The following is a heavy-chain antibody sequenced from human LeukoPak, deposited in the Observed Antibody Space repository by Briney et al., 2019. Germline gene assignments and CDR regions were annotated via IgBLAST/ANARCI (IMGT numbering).Heavy chain of an antibody. CDR2: IKQDGSER. D-gene: IGHD3-10*01. Sequence: PGGSLRLSCAASGFTFSSYWMNWVRQAPRKGLEGVANIKQDGSERYYVDSVKGLFTISRDNAKKLLSLQMNSLRGDATAVYYCARADFYGSGSHPPGGFDYWGQGTLVTVSS. V-gene: IGHV3-7*05. CDR3: ARADFYGSGSHPPGGFDY. CDR1: GFTFSSYW. J-gene: IGHJ4*02.